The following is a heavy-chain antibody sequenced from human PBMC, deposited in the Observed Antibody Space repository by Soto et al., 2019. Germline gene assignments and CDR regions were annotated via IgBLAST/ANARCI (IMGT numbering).Heavy chain of an antibody. Sequence: ASVKVSCKASGYTFISYGIAWVRQAPGQGLEWMGWISTYNGKTNYAQKFQGRVTMTEDTSTDTAYMELSSLRSEDTAVYYCATGTRITIVGVVIKRRNNWFDPWGQGTLVTVSS. V-gene: IGHV1-18*01. CDR2: ISTYNGKT. CDR3: ATGTRITIVGVVIKRRNNWFDP. J-gene: IGHJ5*02. D-gene: IGHD3-3*01. CDR1: GYTFISYG.